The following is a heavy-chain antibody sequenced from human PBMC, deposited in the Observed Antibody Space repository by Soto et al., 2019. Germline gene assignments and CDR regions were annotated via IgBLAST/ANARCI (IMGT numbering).Heavy chain of an antibody. D-gene: IGHD3-10*01. V-gene: IGHV3-21*01. Sequence: EVQLVESGGGLVKPGQSLRLSCAASGFTFSSHSMNWVRQAPGKGLEWVSSISSSGSYIYYADSLKGRFAISRDNAKNSLSLQMNSLRAEDTAVYYCASIPGGPPLRYFDYWGQGTLVTVSS. J-gene: IGHJ4*02. CDR1: GFTFSSHS. CDR3: ASIPGGPPLRYFDY. CDR2: ISSSGSYI.